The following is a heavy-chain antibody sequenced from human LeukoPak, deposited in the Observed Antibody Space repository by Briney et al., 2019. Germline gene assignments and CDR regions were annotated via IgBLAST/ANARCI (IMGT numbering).Heavy chain of an antibody. D-gene: IGHD6-19*01. J-gene: IGHJ4*02. V-gene: IGHV1-18*01. Sequence: ASVKVSCKASGYTLTSYGISWVRQAPGQGLEWMGWISTYNGNTHYAQKLQGRVTMTTDTSTSTAYMELRSLRSDDTAVYYCARLSLAVAGSVFDYWGQGTLVTVSS. CDR2: ISTYNGNT. CDR1: GYTLTSYG. CDR3: ARLSLAVAGSVFDY.